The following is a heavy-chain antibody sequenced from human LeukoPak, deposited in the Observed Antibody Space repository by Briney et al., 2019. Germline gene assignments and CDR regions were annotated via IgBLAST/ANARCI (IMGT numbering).Heavy chain of an antibody. Sequence: PSETLSLTCTVSVNSFGDYYWSWIRQPAGKGLEWIGRIYTSGSTTYNPSLKSRVTMSVDTSKSQFSLNLMSVTAADTAVYYCTRDTGTTGEVKFDPWGQGTLVTVSS. V-gene: IGHV4-4*07. CDR2: IYTSGST. CDR3: TRDTGTTGEVKFDP. D-gene: IGHD4-17*01. CDR1: VNSFGDYY. J-gene: IGHJ5*02.